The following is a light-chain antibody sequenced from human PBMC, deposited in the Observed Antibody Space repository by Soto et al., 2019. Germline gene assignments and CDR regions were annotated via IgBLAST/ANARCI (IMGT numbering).Light chain of an antibody. CDR2: GNS. Sequence: QSVLTQPPSVSGAPGQRVTISCTGSSSNIGAGYDVHWYQQLPGTAPKLLIYGNSNRPSGVPDRFSGSKSGTSASLAITGLQAEDEADYYCQSYYSSLSGLVFGTGTKRTVL. J-gene: IGLJ1*01. CDR3: QSYYSSLSGLV. V-gene: IGLV1-40*01. CDR1: SSNIGAGYD.